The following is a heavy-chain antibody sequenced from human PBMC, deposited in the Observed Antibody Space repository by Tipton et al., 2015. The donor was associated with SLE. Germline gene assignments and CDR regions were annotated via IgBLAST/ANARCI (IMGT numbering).Heavy chain of an antibody. CDR3: ARDLREYTSGTLDY. V-gene: IGHV3-30*04. CDR2: ISHDGNNK. CDR1: GFTFSSYA. D-gene: IGHD5-18*01. J-gene: IGHJ4*02. Sequence: SLRLSCAASGFTFSSYAMHWVRQAPGKGLEWVAVISHDGNNKYYADSVKGRFTISRDNSKETLYLQMHSLRVADTAVYYCARDLREYTSGTLDYRGQGNLVTVSS.